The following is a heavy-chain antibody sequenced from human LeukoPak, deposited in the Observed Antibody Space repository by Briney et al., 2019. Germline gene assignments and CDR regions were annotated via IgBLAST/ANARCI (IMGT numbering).Heavy chain of an antibody. J-gene: IGHJ4*02. CDR3: ARGPYYDSSGYYARY. Sequence: ASVKVSCKTSGYTFSDYYIHWIRQAPGQGLEWVGWINPNSGDTDYAQKFQGRVTVTRDTSISTAYMELGRLRSDDTAVYYCARGPYYDSSGYYARYWGQGTLVTVSS. V-gene: IGHV1-2*02. D-gene: IGHD3-22*01. CDR1: GYTFSDYY. CDR2: INPNSGDT.